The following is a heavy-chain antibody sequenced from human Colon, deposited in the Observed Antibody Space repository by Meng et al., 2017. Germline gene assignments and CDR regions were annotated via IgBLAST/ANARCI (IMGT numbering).Heavy chain of an antibody. CDR3: AADTPCTDYYESRDSYYVDY. V-gene: IGHV1-58*01. CDR2: IVAGSGNT. J-gene: IGHJ4*02. Sequence: SVKVSCKASGFTFTSSAVQWVRQARGQRLEWIGWIVAGSGNTNYAQKFQERVTITRDMSTSTAYMELSSLRSEDTAVYYCAADTPCTDYYESRDSYYVDYWGQGTLVTGAS. CDR1: GFTFTSSA. D-gene: IGHD3-22*01.